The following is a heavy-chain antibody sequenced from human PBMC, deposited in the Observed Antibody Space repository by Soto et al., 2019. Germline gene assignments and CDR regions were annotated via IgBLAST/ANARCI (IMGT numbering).Heavy chain of an antibody. CDR1: GFSFSSYA. CDR3: AILDSSSWYTGYYFDY. Sequence: EVQLLESGGGLVQPGGSLRLPCAASGFSFSSYAMNWVRQAPGKGLEWVSAFSDGGSNTYYTDPVKGRFTISRDNSKNTLFLQMNSLRAEDTAVYYCAILDSSSWYTGYYFDYWGQGTLVTVSS. D-gene: IGHD6-13*01. CDR2: FSDGGSNT. J-gene: IGHJ4*02. V-gene: IGHV3-23*01.